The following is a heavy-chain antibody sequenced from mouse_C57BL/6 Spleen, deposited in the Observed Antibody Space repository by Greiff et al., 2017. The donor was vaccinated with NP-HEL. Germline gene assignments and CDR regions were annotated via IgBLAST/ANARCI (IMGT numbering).Heavy chain of an antibody. CDR1: GFTFSSYG. V-gene: IGHV5-6*01. J-gene: IGHJ3*01. Sequence: EVMLVESGGDLVKPGGSLKLSCAASGFTFSSYGMSWVRQTPDKRLEWVATISSGGSYTYYPDSVKGRFTISRDNAKNTLYLQMSSLKSEDTAMYYCASPFYYDYDWFAYWGQGTLVTVSA. D-gene: IGHD2-4*01. CDR2: ISSGGSYT. CDR3: ASPFYYDYDWFAY.